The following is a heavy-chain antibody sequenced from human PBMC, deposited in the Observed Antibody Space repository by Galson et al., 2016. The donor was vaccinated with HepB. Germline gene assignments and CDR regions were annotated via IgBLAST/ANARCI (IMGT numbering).Heavy chain of an antibody. CDR3: ARGRRIRGVSTKFNWFDP. V-gene: IGHV4-34*01. J-gene: IGHJ5*02. D-gene: IGHD3-10*01. Sequence: ETLSLTCAVVDGSFSGYYWAWIRQSPTEGLEWIGEVREGGATRYKPSLKSRITISMDTSKKQFSLTLSLVTAADTAVYYCARGRRIRGVSTKFNWFDPWGPGILVTVSS. CDR2: VREGGAT. CDR1: DGSFSGYY.